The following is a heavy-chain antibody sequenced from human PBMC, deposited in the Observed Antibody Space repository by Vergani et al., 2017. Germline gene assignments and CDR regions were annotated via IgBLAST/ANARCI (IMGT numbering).Heavy chain of an antibody. CDR1: GFTFSNAW. D-gene: IGHD3-10*01. J-gene: IGHJ4*02. Sequence: EVQLVESGGGLVKTGGSLRLSCAASGFTFSNAWMSWVRQAPGKGLEWVGRIKSKTDGGTTDYAAPVNGRFTISRDDSENTLYLQMNSLKTGDTAVYYWTPAPSRITMVWGVIINLPVTDYWGQGTLVTVSA. V-gene: IGHV3-15*01. CDR3: TPAPSRITMVWGVIINLPVTDY. CDR2: IKSKTDGGTT.